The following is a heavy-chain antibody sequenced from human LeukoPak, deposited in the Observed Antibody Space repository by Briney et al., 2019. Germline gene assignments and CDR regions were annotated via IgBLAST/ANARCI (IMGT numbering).Heavy chain of an antibody. CDR3: ARVGFGSGSYYDAFDI. CDR1: GYTFTGYY. D-gene: IGHD3-10*01. Sequence: ASVKVSCKASGYTFTGYYMHWVRQAPGQGLEWMGWINPNSGGTNFAQKSQGRVTMTRDTSISTAYMELSSLTSDDTAVYYCARVGFGSGSYYDAFDIWGQGTMVGVSS. CDR2: INPNSGGT. J-gene: IGHJ3*02. V-gene: IGHV1-2*02.